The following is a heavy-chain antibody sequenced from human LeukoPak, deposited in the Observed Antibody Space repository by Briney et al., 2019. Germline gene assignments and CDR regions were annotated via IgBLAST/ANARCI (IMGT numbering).Heavy chain of an antibody. J-gene: IGHJ4*02. CDR1: QLTISNYG. CDR3: AKNRLSGSAEIYFDS. Sequence: PGGSLRLSCAASQLTISNYGMHWVRQAPGMGLEWVALIWFDGSNQYYADFVKGRFTISRDNSKNTLYLQMNSLKAEDTAVYYCAKNRLSGSAEIYFDSWGQGTPVTVSS. D-gene: IGHD1-26*01. V-gene: IGHV3-33*06. CDR2: IWFDGSNQ.